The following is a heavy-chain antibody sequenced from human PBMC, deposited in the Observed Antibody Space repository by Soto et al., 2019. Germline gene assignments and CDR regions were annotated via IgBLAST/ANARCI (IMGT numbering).Heavy chain of an antibody. D-gene: IGHD2-21*02. CDR3: AKGWGSVVVTAIPIDY. V-gene: IGHV3-30*18. Sequence: GGSLRLSCAASGFTFSSYGMHWVRQAPGKGLEWVAVISYDGSNKYYADSVKGRFTISRDNSKNTLYLQMNSLRAEDTAVYYCAKGWGSVVVTAIPIDYWGQGTLVTVSS. J-gene: IGHJ4*02. CDR1: GFTFSSYG. CDR2: ISYDGSNK.